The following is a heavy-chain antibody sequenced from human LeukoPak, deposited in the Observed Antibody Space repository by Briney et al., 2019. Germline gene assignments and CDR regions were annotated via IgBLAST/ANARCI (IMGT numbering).Heavy chain of an antibody. V-gene: IGHV4-59*01. D-gene: IGHD6-13*01. Sequence: PSETLSLTCTVSGASISRYYWSWIRQPPGKGLEWIGYIYYSGSTKYNPSLKSRVTISVDTSKSQFSLKVSSVTAEDTAVYYCASGPYPAAGTDHQFDYWGQGTLVTVSS. CDR2: IYYSGST. J-gene: IGHJ4*02. CDR3: ASGPYPAAGTDHQFDY. CDR1: GASISRYY.